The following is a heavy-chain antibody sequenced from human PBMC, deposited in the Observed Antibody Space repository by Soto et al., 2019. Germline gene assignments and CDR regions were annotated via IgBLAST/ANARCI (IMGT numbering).Heavy chain of an antibody. D-gene: IGHD2-21*01. CDR2: IYHTGST. CDR1: GTSISSTYW. CDR3: ATVPPRIVVVLAEFPT. J-gene: IGHJ4*02. V-gene: IGHV4-4*02. Sequence: HVQLKQSGPGLVRPSGTLSLTCAVSGTSISSTYWWTWVRQSPGKGLEWIGEIYHTGSTKYNPSLKSRVSMSIDKSNNQFSLKLSSVTAADTAVYYCATVPPRIVVVLAEFPTWGQGTLVTVSS.